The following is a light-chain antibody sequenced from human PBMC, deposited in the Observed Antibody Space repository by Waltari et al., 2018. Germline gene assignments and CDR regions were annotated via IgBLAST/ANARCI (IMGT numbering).Light chain of an antibody. CDR1: QGMSSY. J-gene: IGKJ4*01. CDR3: QQLNSYPLLT. Sequence: IQLTQSPSSLSASVGDRVTITCRASQGMSSYLAWYQQKPGKAPKLLIDSASTLQSGVPSRFSGSGSGTDFTLTINSLQPEDFATYYCQQLNSYPLLTFGGGTKVEIK. CDR2: SAS. V-gene: IGKV1-9*01.